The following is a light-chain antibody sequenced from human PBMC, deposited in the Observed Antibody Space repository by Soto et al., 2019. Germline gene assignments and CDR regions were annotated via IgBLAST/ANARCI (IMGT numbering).Light chain of an antibody. V-gene: IGKV1-9*01. CDR3: KQLNNFPLT. CDR1: QAISSS. CDR2: HAY. J-gene: IGKJ5*01. Sequence: DIQVTQSPTFLSAAVGDRVTITCRASQAISSSLAWYQQRPGEAPKLLIYHAYTLQTGVPSRFRGSGSGTEFILTINSLLPEDFATYYCKQLNNFPLTFGQGTRLEIK.